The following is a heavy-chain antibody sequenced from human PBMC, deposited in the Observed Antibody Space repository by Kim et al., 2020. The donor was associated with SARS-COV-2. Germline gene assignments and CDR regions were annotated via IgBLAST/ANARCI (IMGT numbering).Heavy chain of an antibody. CDR3: AHRQAHSGDWTFGDFDF. J-gene: IGHJ5*01. Sequence: SGPTLVNPTQTATLTCTLSGFSLSTTGVGVGWIRQPPGKALEWLALIYWDDDKRYSPSLRSRLTIMKDSSNNHVFLLMTNMDPVDTGTYYCAHRQAHSGDWTFGDFDFWGQGTLITVSS. CDR1: GFSLSTTGVG. D-gene: IGHD2-21*02. CDR2: IYWDDDK. V-gene: IGHV2-5*02.